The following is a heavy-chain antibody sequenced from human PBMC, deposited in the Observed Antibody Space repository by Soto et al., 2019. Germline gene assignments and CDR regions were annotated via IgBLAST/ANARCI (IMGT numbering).Heavy chain of an antibody. CDR3: AKDWAQYSSFDAFDI. CDR2: ISGSGGST. D-gene: IGHD6-6*01. Sequence: GGSLRLSCAASGFTFSTYAMSWVRQAPGKGLEWVSAISGSGGSTYYADSVKGRFTISRDNSKNTLYLQMNSLRAEDTAVYYCAKDWAQYSSFDAFDIWGQGTMVTVSS. CDR1: GFTFSTYA. J-gene: IGHJ3*02. V-gene: IGHV3-23*01.